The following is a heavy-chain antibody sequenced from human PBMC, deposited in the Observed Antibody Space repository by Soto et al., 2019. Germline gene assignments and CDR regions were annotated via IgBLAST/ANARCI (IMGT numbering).Heavy chain of an antibody. D-gene: IGHD3-9*01. CDR1: GFTFSSYA. J-gene: IGHJ4*02. Sequence: EVQLLESGGGLVQPGGSLRLSCAASGFTFSSYAMSWVRQAPGKGLEWVSAISGSGGSTYYADSVKGRLTISRDNSKNTLYLQMNSLRAEDTAVYYCAKDQVLRYFDWLLLFDYWGQGTLVTVSS. CDR2: ISGSGGST. CDR3: AKDQVLRYFDWLLLFDY. V-gene: IGHV3-23*01.